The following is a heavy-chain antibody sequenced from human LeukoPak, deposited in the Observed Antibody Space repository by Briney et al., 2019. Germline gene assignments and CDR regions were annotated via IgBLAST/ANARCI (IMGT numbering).Heavy chain of an antibody. D-gene: IGHD5-12*01. CDR3: ARGSGNEPFDC. Sequence: GGSLRLSCAASGFTFSSHWIHWVRQAPGKGLVWVSGINRDGSSTSHADSVKGRFTISRDNAKNTLYLQMNSLRAEDTAVYYCARGSGNEPFDCWGQGTLVTVSS. CDR2: INRDGSST. V-gene: IGHV3-74*01. CDR1: GFTFSSHW. J-gene: IGHJ4*02.